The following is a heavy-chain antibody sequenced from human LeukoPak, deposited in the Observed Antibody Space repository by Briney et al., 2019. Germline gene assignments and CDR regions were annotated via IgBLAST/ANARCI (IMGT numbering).Heavy chain of an antibody. V-gene: IGHV1-46*01. Sequence: ASVRVSCKASGYTFTNYYIHWVRQAPGQGLEWMGMTNPSTTYAQKFQGRVTMTRDTSTSTVYMELSSLRSEDTAVYYCAGYGSGSYYAFGMDVWGQGTTVTVSS. D-gene: IGHD3-10*01. J-gene: IGHJ6*02. CDR2: TNPST. CDR3: AGYGSGSYYAFGMDV. CDR1: GYTFTNYY.